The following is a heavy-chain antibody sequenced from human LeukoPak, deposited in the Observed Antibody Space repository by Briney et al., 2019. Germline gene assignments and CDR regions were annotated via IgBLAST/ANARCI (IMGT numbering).Heavy chain of an antibody. CDR1: GYTFTGYY. J-gene: IGHJ5*02. D-gene: IGHD5-18*01. CDR3: ARSRIQLWLGNNWFDP. CDR2: INPNSGGT. Sequence: ASVKVSCKASGYTFTGYYMHWVRQAPGQGLEWMGWINPNSGGTNYAQKFQGRVTMTRDTSIGTVYMELRSLRSDDTAVYYCARSRIQLWLGNNWFDPWGQGSLVTVSS. V-gene: IGHV1-2*02.